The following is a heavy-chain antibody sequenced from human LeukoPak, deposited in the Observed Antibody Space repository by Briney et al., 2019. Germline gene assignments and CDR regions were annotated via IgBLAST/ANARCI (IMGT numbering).Heavy chain of an antibody. Sequence: SETLSLTCTVSGGSLSSYYWSWIRQPPGKGLEWIGYITYSGSTHYNPSLTSRVPMSLDTSMTHFSLRLSSVSAADTAVYYCARDGSRWYNSFDSWGQGTLVTVSS. CDR2: ITYSGST. V-gene: IGHV4-59*01. CDR3: ARDGSRWYNSFDS. CDR1: GGSLSSYY. D-gene: IGHD6-19*01. J-gene: IGHJ4*02.